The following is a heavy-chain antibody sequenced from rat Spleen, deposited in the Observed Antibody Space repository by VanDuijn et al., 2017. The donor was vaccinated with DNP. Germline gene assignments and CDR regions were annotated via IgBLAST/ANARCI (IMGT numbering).Heavy chain of an antibody. CDR2: ISYSGST. CDR3: ARWTRYFDS. CDR1: GYSIPTNF. Sequence: EVQLQESGSGLVKPSQSLSLTCSVTGYSIPTNFWGWIRKFPGNKMEYIGHISYSGSTNYNPSLKSRISITRDTSKNHFFLQLNSVTTEDTATYYGARWTRYFDSWGQGVLVTVSS. D-gene: IGHD1-7*01. V-gene: IGHV3-1*01. J-gene: IGHJ2*01.